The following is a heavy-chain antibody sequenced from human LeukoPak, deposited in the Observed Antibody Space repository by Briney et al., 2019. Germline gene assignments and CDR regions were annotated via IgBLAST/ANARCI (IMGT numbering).Heavy chain of an antibody. J-gene: IGHJ4*02. V-gene: IGHV4-38-2*02. CDR1: GYSVSSGYY. CDR2: IYHSGST. Sequence: SETLSLTCTVSGYSVSSGYYWGWIRQPPGKGLEWIGSIYHSGSTYYNPSLKSRVTISVDTSKNQFSLKLSSVTAADTAVYYCARGRYYYDRGYWGQGTLVTVSS. CDR3: ARGRYYYDRGY. D-gene: IGHD3-22*01.